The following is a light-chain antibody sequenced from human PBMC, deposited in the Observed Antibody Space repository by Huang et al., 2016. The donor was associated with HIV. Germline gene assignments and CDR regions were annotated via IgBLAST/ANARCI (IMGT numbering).Light chain of an antibody. CDR2: KVS. Sequence: EVVLSQSPLALPVTLGQPASISCRSTQSLADGNTYLNWFHQRPGQPPRRLIYKVSNRGSGVPDRFTGRGSGTNITLEINRVEAEDAGVYYCMQGTHPWTFGQGTRVEIE. CDR1: QSLADGNTY. J-gene: IGKJ1*01. CDR3: MQGTHPWT. V-gene: IGKV2-30*01.